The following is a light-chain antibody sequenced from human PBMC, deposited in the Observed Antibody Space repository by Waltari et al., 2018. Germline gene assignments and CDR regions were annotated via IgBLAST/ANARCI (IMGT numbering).Light chain of an antibody. Sequence: DIQMTQSPSTLSASVGDRVTITCRARQSIDTWLAWYQQKPGKAPKVLIYLASNLEGGVPSRFSGSGSGTEFTLTISSLQPDDAATYYCQQYSRFSYTFGQGTKVEIK. J-gene: IGKJ2*01. CDR1: QSIDTW. V-gene: IGKV1-5*03. CDR2: LAS. CDR3: QQYSRFSYT.